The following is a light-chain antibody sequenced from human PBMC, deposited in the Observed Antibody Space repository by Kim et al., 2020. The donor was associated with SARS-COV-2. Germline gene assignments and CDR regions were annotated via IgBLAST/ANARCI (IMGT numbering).Light chain of an antibody. V-gene: IGLV1-40*01. CDR1: KCSVEAGFD. Sequence: VTISCTGSKCSVEAGFDVNWYQQLPGTAPKLLISDDNNGTSGVPDRFSSSKSGTSASPAITGLQAEDEADYYCQSYDISLSGFIIFGAGTQLTVL. CDR3: QSYDISLSGFII. J-gene: IGLJ2*01. CDR2: DDN.